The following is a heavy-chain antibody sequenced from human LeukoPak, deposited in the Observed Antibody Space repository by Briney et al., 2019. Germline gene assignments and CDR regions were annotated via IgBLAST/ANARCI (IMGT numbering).Heavy chain of an antibody. V-gene: IGHV3-30*01. CDR2: IPNDGRNK. D-gene: IGHD2-2*01. CDR1: GFTFSTYE. CDR3: ARDRDCSSSSCYNAFDI. J-gene: IGHJ3*02. Sequence: GGSLRLSCAASGFTFSTYEMHWVRQAPGKGLEWVAVIPNDGRNKDYADSVKGRFNISRDNSKNTLYVQMNSLRAEDTAVYYCARDRDCSSSSCYNAFDIWGQGTMVTVSS.